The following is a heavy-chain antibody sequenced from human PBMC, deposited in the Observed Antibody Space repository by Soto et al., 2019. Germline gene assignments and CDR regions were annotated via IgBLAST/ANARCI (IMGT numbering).Heavy chain of an antibody. CDR1: GYSFTNYW. V-gene: IGHV5-51*01. CDR3: ARQDYKYAYFDF. CDR2: IYPGDSDT. D-gene: IGHD2-8*01. Sequence: GESLKISCKGSGYSFTNYWIGWVRQMPGKGLEWMGIIYPGDSDTRYSPSFQGQVIISVDQSISTAYLQWSSLQASDAAMYYCARQDYKYAYFDFWGQGTLVTVSS. J-gene: IGHJ4*02.